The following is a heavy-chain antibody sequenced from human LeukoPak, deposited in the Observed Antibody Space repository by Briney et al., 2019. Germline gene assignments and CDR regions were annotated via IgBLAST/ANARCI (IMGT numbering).Heavy chain of an antibody. Sequence: VASVKVSCKASGGTFSSYAISWVRQAPGQGLEWMGGIIPIFGTANYAQKFQGRVTITADESTSTTYMELSSLRSEDMAVYYCARGSGSYSPWGQGTLVTISS. CDR1: GGTFSSYA. CDR3: ARGSGSYSP. D-gene: IGHD1-26*01. J-gene: IGHJ5*02. V-gene: IGHV1-69*13. CDR2: IIPIFGTA.